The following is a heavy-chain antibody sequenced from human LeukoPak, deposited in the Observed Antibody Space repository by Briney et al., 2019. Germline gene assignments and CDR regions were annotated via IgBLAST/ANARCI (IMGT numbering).Heavy chain of an antibody. D-gene: IGHD3-3*01. Sequence: GGSLRLSCAASGFTFSSYAMSWVRQAPGKGLEWVSAISGSGGSTYYADSVKGRFTISRDNSKNTLYLQMNSLRAEDTAVYYCSKLSQRGGVFGSGYYPGDAFDIWGKGKMVTVSS. J-gene: IGHJ3*02. V-gene: IGHV3-23*01. CDR3: SKLSQRGGVFGSGYYPGDAFDI. CDR2: ISGSGGST. CDR1: GFTFSSYA.